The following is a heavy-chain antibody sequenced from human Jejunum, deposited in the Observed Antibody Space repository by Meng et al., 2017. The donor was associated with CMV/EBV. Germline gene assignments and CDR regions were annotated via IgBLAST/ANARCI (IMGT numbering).Heavy chain of an antibody. CDR3: AKLTDS. CDR2: ITGSGTRT. V-gene: IGHV3-23*01. J-gene: IGHJ4*02. CDR1: GFPFRRHP. Sequence: ASLRLSCAASGFPFRRHPLGWVRQAPGKGLGWVSSITGSGTRTYYADSVKGRFTVSRDSSKNSLYLQMNSLRAEDTAVYYCAKLTDSWGQGALVTVSS.